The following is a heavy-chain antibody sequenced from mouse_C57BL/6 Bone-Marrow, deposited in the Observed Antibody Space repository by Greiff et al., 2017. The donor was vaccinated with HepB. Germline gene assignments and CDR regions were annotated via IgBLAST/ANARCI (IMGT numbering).Heavy chain of an antibody. V-gene: IGHV1-64*01. J-gene: IGHJ1*03. CDR2: IHPNSGST. CDR3: ARLPYYGSSPNV. D-gene: IGHD1-1*01. CDR1: GYTFTSYW. Sequence: QVQLQQPGAELVKPGASVKLSCKASGYTFTSYWMHWVKQRPGQGLEWIGMIHPNSGSTNYNEKFKSKATLTVDKSSSTAYMQRSSLTSEDSAVYYCARLPYYGSSPNVWGTGTTVTVSS.